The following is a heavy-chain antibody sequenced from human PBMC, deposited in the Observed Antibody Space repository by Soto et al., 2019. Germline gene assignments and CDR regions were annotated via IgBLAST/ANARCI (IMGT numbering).Heavy chain of an antibody. CDR3: VRDGTKTLRDWFDP. CDR2: IYATGIT. V-gene: IGHV4-4*07. J-gene: IGHJ5*02. Sequence: SETLSLTCTVSGASISGFYWSWIRKSAGKGLEWIGRIYATGITDYNPSLKSRVMMSVDTSKKQFSLKLRSVTAADTAVYYCVRDGTKTLRDWFDPWGQGVSVTVSS. D-gene: IGHD1-1*01. CDR1: GASISGFY.